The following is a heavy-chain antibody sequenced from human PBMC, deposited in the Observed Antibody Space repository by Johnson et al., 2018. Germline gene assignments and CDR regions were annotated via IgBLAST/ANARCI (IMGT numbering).Heavy chain of an antibody. D-gene: IGHD2-21*02. CDR1: GFTFSSYA. CDR2: ISYDGTNK. CDR3: ARAHRGVTQGTYMNV. V-gene: IGHV3-30-3*01. Sequence: VQLVETGGGVVQPGRSLRLSCAASGFTFSSYAMHWVRQAPGKGLEWVAVISYDGTNKYYADSVKGRFTISRDNSKNTLYLQMNSLRAEDTALYYCARAHRGVTQGTYMNVWGKGTTVTVSS. J-gene: IGHJ6*03.